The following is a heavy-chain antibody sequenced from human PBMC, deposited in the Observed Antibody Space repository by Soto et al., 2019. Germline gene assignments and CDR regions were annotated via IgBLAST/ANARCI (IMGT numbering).Heavy chain of an antibody. D-gene: IGHD1-26*01. CDR1: GYNFNQYY. J-gene: IGHJ4*02. CDR3: ARGPEDSDVPRWDY. Sequence: QVQLMQSGAEVRKPGASVRLSCETSGYNFNQYYIHWVRQAPGQGLEWMGIINLRGGTTEYAHKFRGRVTVTGDTFTKTAYMELRSLRSEDTAMYFCARGPEDSDVPRWDYWGQGTLVTVSS. CDR2: INLRGGTT. V-gene: IGHV1-46*02.